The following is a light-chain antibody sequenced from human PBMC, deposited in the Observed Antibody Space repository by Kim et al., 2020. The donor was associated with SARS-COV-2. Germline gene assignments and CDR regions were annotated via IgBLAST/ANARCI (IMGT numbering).Light chain of an antibody. V-gene: IGLV3-21*03. Sequence: NTACTATGGNNVANKLVPWYQQNPGKAPILMIYDVSDRPSGIPKRFSGSNSGNTATLTISRLEAGDEADYYCQVCAGSSDPYVFGTGTKVTVL. CDR2: DVS. CDR3: QVCAGSSDPYV. J-gene: IGLJ1*01. CDR1: NVANKL.